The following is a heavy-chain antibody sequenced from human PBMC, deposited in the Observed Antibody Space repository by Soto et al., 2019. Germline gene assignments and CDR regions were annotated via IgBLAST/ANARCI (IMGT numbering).Heavy chain of an antibody. J-gene: IGHJ4*02. CDR1: GGSISSSNW. CDR2: IYHSGST. V-gene: IGHV4-4*02. D-gene: IGHD6-13*01. CDR3: ALRGIAAAGSDY. Sequence: QVQLQESGPGLVKPSGTLSLTCAVSGGSISSSNWWSWVRQPPGKGLEWIGEIYHSGSTNYNPSLKSRVTISVDTSKNQLSLKLSSVTAADTAVYYCALRGIAAAGSDYWGQGTLVTVSS.